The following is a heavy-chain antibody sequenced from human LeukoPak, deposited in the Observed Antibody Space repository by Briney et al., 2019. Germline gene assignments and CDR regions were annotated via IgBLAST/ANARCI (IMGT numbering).Heavy chain of an antibody. CDR1: GFTFDDYA. Sequence: PGGSLRLSCAASGFTFDDYAMHWVRQAPGKGLEWVSGISWNSGSIGYADSVKGRFTISRDNAKNSLYPQMNSLRVEDTALYYCAKGQSYGYVRNFDYWGQGTLVTVSS. V-gene: IGHV3-9*01. J-gene: IGHJ4*02. CDR2: ISWNSGSI. CDR3: AKGQSYGYVRNFDY. D-gene: IGHD5-18*01.